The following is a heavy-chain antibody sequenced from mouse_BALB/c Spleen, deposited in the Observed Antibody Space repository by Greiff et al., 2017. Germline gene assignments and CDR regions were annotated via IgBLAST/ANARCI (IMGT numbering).Heavy chain of an antibody. Sequence: VKLVESGPGLVAPSQSLSITCTVSGFSLTSYGVHWVRQPPGKGLEWLGVIWAGGSTNYNSALMSRLSISKDNSKSQVFLKMNSLQTDDTAMYYCARGGVTTVVEGYYYAMDYWGQGTSVTVSS. V-gene: IGHV2-9*02. D-gene: IGHD1-1*01. J-gene: IGHJ4*01. CDR3: ARGGVTTVVEGYYYAMDY. CDR2: IWAGGST. CDR1: GFSLTSYG.